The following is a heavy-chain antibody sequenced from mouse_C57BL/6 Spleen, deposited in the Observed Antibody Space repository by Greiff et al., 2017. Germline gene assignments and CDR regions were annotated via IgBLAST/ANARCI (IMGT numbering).Heavy chain of an antibody. V-gene: IGHV1-81*01. Sequence: VQRVESGAELARPGASVKLSCKASGYTFTSYGISWVKQRTGQGLEWIGEIYPRSGNTYYNEKFKGKATLTADKSSSTAYMELRSLTSEDSAVYFCARRDTTVVAPVDYWGQGTTLTVSS. CDR2: IYPRSGNT. CDR3: ARRDTTVVAPVDY. J-gene: IGHJ2*01. D-gene: IGHD1-1*01. CDR1: GYTFTSYG.